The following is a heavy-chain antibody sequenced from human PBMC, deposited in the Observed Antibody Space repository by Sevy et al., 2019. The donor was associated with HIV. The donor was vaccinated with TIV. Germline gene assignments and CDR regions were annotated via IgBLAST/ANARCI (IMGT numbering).Heavy chain of an antibody. CDR3: ARGMASFSSAAPRRYYYYGMDV. J-gene: IGHJ6*02. Sequence: SETLSLTCAVYGGSFSGYYWSWIRQPPGKGLEWIGEINHSGSTNYNPSLKSRVTISVDTSKNQFSLKLSSVTAADTAVYYCARGMASFSSAAPRRYYYYGMDVWGQGTTVTVSS. D-gene: IGHD2-2*01. CDR2: INHSGST. V-gene: IGHV4-34*01. CDR1: GGSFSGYY.